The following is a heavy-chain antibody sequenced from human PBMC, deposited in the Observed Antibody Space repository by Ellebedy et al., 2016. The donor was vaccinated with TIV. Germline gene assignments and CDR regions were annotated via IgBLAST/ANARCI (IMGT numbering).Heavy chain of an antibody. CDR3: ARIRVVTAIRYYYYGMDV. CDR1: GFSLSTSGMC. V-gene: IGHV2-70*01. J-gene: IGHJ6*02. CDR2: IDWDDDK. Sequence: SGPTLVXPTQTLTLTCTFSGFSLSTSGMCVSWIRQPPGKALEWLALIDWDDDKYYSTSLKTRLTISKDTSKNQVVLTMTNMDPVDTAMYYCARIRVVTAIRYYYYGMDVWGQGTTVTVSS. D-gene: IGHD2-21*02.